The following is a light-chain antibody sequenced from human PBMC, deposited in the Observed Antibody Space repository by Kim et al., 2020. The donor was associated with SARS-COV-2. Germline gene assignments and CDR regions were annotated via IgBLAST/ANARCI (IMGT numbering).Light chain of an antibody. J-gene: IGLJ2*01. Sequence: PVQTASITCSGDIVGDKYACWYQQKPGQSPVLVIYQDIERPSGIPERFSGSNSGNTATLTISGTRAMDEADYYCQAWDSSSADVVFGGGTKLTVL. CDR3: QAWDSSSADVV. CDR2: QDI. CDR1: IVGDKY. V-gene: IGLV3-1*01.